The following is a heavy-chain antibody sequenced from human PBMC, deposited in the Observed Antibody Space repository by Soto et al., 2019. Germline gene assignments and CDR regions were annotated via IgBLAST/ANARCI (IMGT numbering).Heavy chain of an antibody. D-gene: IGHD6-6*01. CDR2: INAGNGNT. V-gene: IGHV1-3*01. CDR3: ATPVKYSFSWYFDY. Sequence: ASVKFSCKASGYTFTSYAMHWVRQAPGQRLEWMGWINAGNGNTKYSQKFQGRVTITRDTSASTAYMELSSLRSEDTAVYYCATPVKYSFSWYFDYCGDVTLFPISP. CDR1: GYTFTSYA. J-gene: IGHJ4*01.